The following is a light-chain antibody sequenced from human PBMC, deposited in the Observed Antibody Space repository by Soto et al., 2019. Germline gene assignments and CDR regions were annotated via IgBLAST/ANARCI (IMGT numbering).Light chain of an antibody. CDR1: SSDVGGYNY. J-gene: IGLJ2*01. Sequence: SALTQPDSVSGSPGQSITISCTGTSSDVGGYNYVSWYQQHPGKAPKLMIYDVSIRPSGVSNRFSGYKSGNTASLTISGLQAEDEADYYCSSYTSSSSFVLGGGTKLTVL. V-gene: IGLV2-14*01. CDR2: DVS. CDR3: SSYTSSSSFV.